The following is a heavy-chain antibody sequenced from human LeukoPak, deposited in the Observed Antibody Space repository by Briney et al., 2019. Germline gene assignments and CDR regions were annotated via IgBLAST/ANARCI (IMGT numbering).Heavy chain of an antibody. Sequence: GGSLRLSCAASGFTFSSYAMSWVRQAPGKGLEWVSTLSGSGGSTYYADSVKGRFTISRDNSKNTLYLQMNSLRAEDTAVYYCAKAQYSSGWYDAFDIWGQGTMVTVSS. V-gene: IGHV3-23*01. CDR2: LSGSGGST. CDR1: GFTFSSYA. J-gene: IGHJ3*02. CDR3: AKAQYSSGWYDAFDI. D-gene: IGHD6-19*01.